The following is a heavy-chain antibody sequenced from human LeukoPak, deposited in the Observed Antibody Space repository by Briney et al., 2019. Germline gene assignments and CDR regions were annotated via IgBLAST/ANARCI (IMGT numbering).Heavy chain of an antibody. CDR2: IYYSGST. D-gene: IGHD3-3*01. CDR1: GGSISSGDYY. V-gene: IGHV4-30-4*08. Sequence: SQTLSLTCTVSGGSISSGDYYWSWIRQPPGKGLEWIGYIYYSGSTYYNPSLKSRVTISVDTSKNQFSLKLSSVTAADTAVYYCARTLSLYDFWSGYYRIWFDPWGQGTLVTVYS. J-gene: IGHJ5*02. CDR3: ARTLSLYDFWSGYYRIWFDP.